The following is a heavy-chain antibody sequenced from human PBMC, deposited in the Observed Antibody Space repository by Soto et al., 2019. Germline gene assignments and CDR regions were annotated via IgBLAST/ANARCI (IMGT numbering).Heavy chain of an antibody. J-gene: IGHJ4*02. D-gene: IGHD3-3*01. CDR2: LYYGRSA. V-gene: IGHV4-59*01. Sequence: SETLSLTCAVSGDSISTYYCMWIRQPPGKGLESIGYLYYGRSANYNPSLKSRVTLSVDTSTNQCSLTLSSMTAADTAVYYCALNYDFWSGYYIYWGQGTLVTVSS. CDR3: ALNYDFWSGYYIY. CDR1: GDSISTYY.